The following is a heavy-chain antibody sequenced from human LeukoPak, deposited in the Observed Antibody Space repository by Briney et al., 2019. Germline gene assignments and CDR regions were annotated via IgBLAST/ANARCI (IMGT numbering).Heavy chain of an antibody. J-gene: IGHJ4*02. CDR1: GFTFDDYA. CDR3: AKDAVHSLGYCSSTSCYHFDY. D-gene: IGHD2-2*01. CDR2: ISWNSGSI. V-gene: IGHV3-9*03. Sequence: PGGSLRLSCAASGFTFDDYAMHWVRQAPGKGLEWVSGISWNSGSIGYADSVKGRFTISRDNAKSSLYLQMNSLRAEDMALYYCAKDAVHSLGYCSSTSCYHFDYWGQGTLVTVSS.